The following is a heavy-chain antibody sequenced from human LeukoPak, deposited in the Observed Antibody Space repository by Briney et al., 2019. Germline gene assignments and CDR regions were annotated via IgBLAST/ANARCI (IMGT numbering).Heavy chain of an antibody. CDR3: ARGGGRGYNWNDLGD. CDR1: GFTFNNYA. V-gene: IGHV3-33*01. J-gene: IGHJ4*02. Sequence: GGSLRLSCAASGFTFNNYAMHCVRQAPGKGLEWVAVIWDDGSNKYYADSVKGRFTISRDNSKNTLYLQMNTLRAEDTAVYFCARGGGRGYNWNDLGDWGQGTLVTVSS. D-gene: IGHD1-1*01. CDR2: IWDDGSNK.